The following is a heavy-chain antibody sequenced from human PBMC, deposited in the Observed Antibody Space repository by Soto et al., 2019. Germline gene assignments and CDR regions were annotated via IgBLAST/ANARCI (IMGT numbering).Heavy chain of an antibody. Sequence: QVQLVQSGAEVKKPGASVKVSCKASGYTFTSYGISWVRQAPGQGLEWMGWISAYNGNTNYAQKLQGRVTMTTDTSTSTAYMELRSLRSDDTAVYYCARGRYDILTGYYKESGEYYYYGMDVWGQGTTVTVSS. J-gene: IGHJ6*02. CDR2: ISAYNGNT. CDR1: GYTFTSYG. D-gene: IGHD3-9*01. V-gene: IGHV1-18*01. CDR3: ARGRYDILTGYYKESGEYYYYGMDV.